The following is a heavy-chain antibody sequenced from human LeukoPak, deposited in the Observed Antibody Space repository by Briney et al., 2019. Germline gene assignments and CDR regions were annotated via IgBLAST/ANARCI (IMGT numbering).Heavy chain of an antibody. CDR1: GFTFIDYC. CDR2: IDLNSGAT. V-gene: IGHV1-2*02. J-gene: IGHJ4*02. Sequence: ASVKVSCKAAGFTFIDYCSHWVQQAPGQGPEWMGWIDLNSGATKYAPKFQGRVTITRDTSINTAYMELSSLTSDDTAVYYCARDSTAAAGSYFDYWGQGTLVTVSS. CDR3: ARDSTAAAGSYFDY. D-gene: IGHD6-13*01.